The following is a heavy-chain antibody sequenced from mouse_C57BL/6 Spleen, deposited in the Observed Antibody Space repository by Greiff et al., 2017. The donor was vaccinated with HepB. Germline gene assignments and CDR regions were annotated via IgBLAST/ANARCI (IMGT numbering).Heavy chain of an antibody. J-gene: IGHJ3*01. D-gene: IGHD2-4*01. CDR2: INPYNGGT. CDR3: ARGRYDYFFAY. V-gene: IGHV1-19*01. Sequence: VEPGASVKMSCKASGYTFTDYYMNWGKQSHGKSLEWIGVINPYNGGTSYNQKFKGKATLTVDKSSSTAYMELNSLTSEDSAVYYCARGRYDYFFAYWGQGTLVTVSA. CDR1: GYTFTDYY.